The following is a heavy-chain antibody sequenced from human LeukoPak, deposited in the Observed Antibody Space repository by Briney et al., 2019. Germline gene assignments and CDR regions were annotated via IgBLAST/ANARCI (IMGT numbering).Heavy chain of an antibody. V-gene: IGHV4-59*01. Sequence: PSETLSLTCTVSGDSISTYYWSWIRQPPGKGLEWIGYIHYSGSTNYNPSLRSRVTISVDTSKNQFSLKLSSLTAADTAVYYCARSVLGYSYGLHIDYWGQGTLVTASS. CDR1: GDSISTYY. J-gene: IGHJ4*02. CDR2: IHYSGST. D-gene: IGHD5-18*01. CDR3: ARSVLGYSYGLHIDY.